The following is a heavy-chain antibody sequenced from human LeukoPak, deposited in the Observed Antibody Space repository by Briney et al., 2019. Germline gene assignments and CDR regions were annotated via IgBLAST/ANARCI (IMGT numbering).Heavy chain of an antibody. CDR2: IYTSGST. Sequence: SETLSLTCTVSGGSISTYYWSWIRQPAGKGLEWIGRIYTSGSTNYNPSLKSRVTMSVDTSKNQFSLKLSSVTAADTAVYYCARAPPGGIYYYYMDVWGKGTTVTVSS. D-gene: IGHD3-16*01. CDR3: ARAPPGGIYYYYMDV. CDR1: GGSISTYY. J-gene: IGHJ6*03. V-gene: IGHV4-4*07.